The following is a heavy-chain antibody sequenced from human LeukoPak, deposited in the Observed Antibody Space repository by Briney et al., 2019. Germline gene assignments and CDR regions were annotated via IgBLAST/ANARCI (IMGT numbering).Heavy chain of an antibody. D-gene: IGHD5-24*01. CDR1: GGSISSSSYY. CDR3: ARSRRDGYNYVHFDY. J-gene: IGHJ4*02. CDR2: IYYSGST. Sequence: SETLSLTCTVSGGSISSSSYYWGWIRQPPGKGLEWIGSIYYSGSTYYNPSLKSRVTISVDTSKNQFSLKLSSVTAADTAVYYCARSRRDGYNYVHFDYWGQGTLVTVSS. V-gene: IGHV4-39*01.